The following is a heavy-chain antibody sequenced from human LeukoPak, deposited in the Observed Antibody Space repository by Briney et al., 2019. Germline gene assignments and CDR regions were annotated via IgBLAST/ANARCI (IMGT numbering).Heavy chain of an antibody. CDR1: GGSISSYY. J-gene: IGHJ4*02. CDR2: IYYSGST. Sequence: SETLSLTCTVSGGSISSYYWSWIRQPPGKGLEWIGYIYYSGSTKYNPSLKSRVTISVDASKTQFSLKLNSVTAADTAVYYYARGSRELYYFDYWGQGTLVTVSS. V-gene: IGHV4-59*01. D-gene: IGHD1-7*01. CDR3: ARGSRELYYFDY.